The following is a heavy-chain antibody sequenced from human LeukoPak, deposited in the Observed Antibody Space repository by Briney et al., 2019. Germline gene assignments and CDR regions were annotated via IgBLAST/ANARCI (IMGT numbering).Heavy chain of an antibody. CDR1: GGSFSGYY. CDR3: ATRIRQWLVRGGSWFDP. J-gene: IGHJ5*02. D-gene: IGHD6-19*01. CDR2: INHSGST. Sequence: KSSETLSLTCAVYGGSFSGYYWSWIRQPPGKGLEWIGEINHSGSTNYNPSLKSRVTISVDTSKNQFSPKLSSVTAADTAVYYCATRIRQWLVRGGSWFDPWGQGTLVTVSS. V-gene: IGHV4-34*01.